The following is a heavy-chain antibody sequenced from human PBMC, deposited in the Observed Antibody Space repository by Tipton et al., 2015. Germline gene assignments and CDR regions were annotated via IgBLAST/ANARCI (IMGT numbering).Heavy chain of an antibody. CDR2: IYNSGKT. D-gene: IGHD1-7*01. V-gene: IGHV4-31*03. J-gene: IGHJ5*02. Sequence: TLSLTCTVSGGSISGGNFYWSWIRQHPGKGLEWIGYIYNSGKTYYNASLESRVTISIDTSKNQFSLNLTSMTAADTALYFCARAGTTTFDPWGQGTLVTVSS. CDR3: ARAGTTTFDP. CDR1: GGSISGGNFY.